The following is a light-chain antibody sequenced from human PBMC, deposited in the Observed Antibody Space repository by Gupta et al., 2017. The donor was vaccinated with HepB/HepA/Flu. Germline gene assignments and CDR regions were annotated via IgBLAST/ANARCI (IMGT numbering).Light chain of an antibody. Sequence: IVMTQSPLSLPVTPGEPASISCRSSQSLLHSNGYNYLDWYLQKPGQSPQLLIYLGSNRASGVPDRFSGSGSGTDFTLKISSVEAEDVGVYYCRQALQTPQTFGQGTKLEIK. CDR2: LGS. CDR1: QSLLHSNGYNY. V-gene: IGKV2-28*01. J-gene: IGKJ2*01. CDR3: RQALQTPQT.